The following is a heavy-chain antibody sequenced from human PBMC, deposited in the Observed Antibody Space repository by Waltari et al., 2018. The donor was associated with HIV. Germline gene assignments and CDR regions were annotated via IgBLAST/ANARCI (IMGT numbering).Heavy chain of an antibody. CDR3: TRGLALRIAAPGADV. V-gene: IGHV1-8*01. Sequence: QSPTEVRRPGASVRVSCRVSGYKFVNHDITWVRQAAGEGLEWMGWINPKTGDTNSLKKYWGRLTLTRNSSTATAYLDLTNLTRDVTATYYCTRGLALRIAAPGADVWGQGTTVIVFS. D-gene: IGHD4-17*01. J-gene: IGHJ6*02. CDR1: GYKFVNHD. CDR2: INPKTGDT.